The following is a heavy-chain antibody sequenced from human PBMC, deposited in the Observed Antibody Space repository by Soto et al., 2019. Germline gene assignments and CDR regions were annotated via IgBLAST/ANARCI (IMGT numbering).Heavy chain of an antibody. D-gene: IGHD2-21*02. CDR1: GFTFSSYG. J-gene: IGHJ3*02. V-gene: IGHV3-30*18. Sequence: GSLRLSCAASGFTFSSYGMHWVRQAPGKGLEWVAVISYDGSNKYCADSVKGRFTISRDNSKNTLYLQMNSLRAEDTAVYYCAXAMVVVTAISGGGGFDKWGQGTLVTVSS. CDR3: AXAMVVVTAISGGGGFDK. CDR2: ISYDGSNK.